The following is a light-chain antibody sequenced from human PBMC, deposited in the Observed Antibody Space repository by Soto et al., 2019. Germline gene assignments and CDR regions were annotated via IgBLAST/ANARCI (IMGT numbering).Light chain of an antibody. CDR2: SNN. CDR1: SSNLGSNT. J-gene: IGLJ7*01. Sequence: QSVLTQPPSASGTPGQRVTISFSGSSSNLGSNTVNWYQQLPGTAPKLLIYSNNQRPSGVPDRFSGSKSGTSASLAISGLQSEDEADYYCAAWDDSLNGHVFGGGTQLTVL. V-gene: IGLV1-44*01. CDR3: AAWDDSLNGHV.